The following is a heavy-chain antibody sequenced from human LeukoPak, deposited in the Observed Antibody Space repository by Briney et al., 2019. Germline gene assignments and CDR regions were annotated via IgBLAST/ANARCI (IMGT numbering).Heavy chain of an antibody. J-gene: IGHJ4*02. CDR3: AKDWAGYWTIDY. D-gene: IGHD2-15*01. Sequence: QTGRSLRLSCAASGFTFSSYGMHWVRQAPGKGLEWVASISHNGGSKFYADSVVGRFSISRDSPKNTVHLEMNSLRAEDTAVYYCAKDWAGYWTIDYWGQGTLVTVSS. CDR2: ISHNGGSK. V-gene: IGHV3-30*18. CDR1: GFTFSSYG.